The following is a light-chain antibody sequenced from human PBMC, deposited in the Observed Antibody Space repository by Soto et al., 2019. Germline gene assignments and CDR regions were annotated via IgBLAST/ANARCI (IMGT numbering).Light chain of an antibody. CDR3: QQSDHLLT. Sequence: DIPMTQSPSSLSASVGDRVTITCQASQVISNYLNWYQQKPGKAPKLLIYDASNLETGVPSRFSASGSGTDFTFTISSLQPEDIATYYCQQSDHLLTFGGGTKVEIK. CDR2: DAS. V-gene: IGKV1-33*01. J-gene: IGKJ4*01. CDR1: QVISNY.